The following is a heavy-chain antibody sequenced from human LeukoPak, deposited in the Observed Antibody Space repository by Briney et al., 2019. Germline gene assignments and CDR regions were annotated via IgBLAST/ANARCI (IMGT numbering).Heavy chain of an antibody. J-gene: IGHJ5*02. V-gene: IGHV3-66*01. CDR3: ARDPGYCSSTSCYGPDWFDP. Sequence: SGGSLLLSCAASGFTVSSNYMSWVRQAPGKGLEWVSVIYSGGSTYYADSVKGRFTISRDNSKNTLYLQMNSLRAEDTAVYYCARDPGYCSSTSCYGPDWFDPWGQGTLVTVSS. CDR1: GFTVSSNY. CDR2: IYSGGST. D-gene: IGHD2-2*01.